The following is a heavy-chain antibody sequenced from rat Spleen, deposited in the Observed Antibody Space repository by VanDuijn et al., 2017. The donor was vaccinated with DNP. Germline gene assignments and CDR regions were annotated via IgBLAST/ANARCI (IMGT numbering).Heavy chain of an antibody. J-gene: IGHJ4*01. CDR2: ITNSGHST. V-gene: IGHV5S13*01. CDR3: TSPVPSGHYVMDA. Sequence: EVQLVESGGGLVQPGRSLILSCAASGFTFSNFGMAWVRQAPTKGLEWVAYITNSGHSTYYRDSVKGRFTISRDNVKNTLYLQMDSLRSEDTATYYCTSPVPSGHYVMDAWGQGTSVTVSS. D-gene: IGHD4-3*01. CDR1: GFTFSNFG.